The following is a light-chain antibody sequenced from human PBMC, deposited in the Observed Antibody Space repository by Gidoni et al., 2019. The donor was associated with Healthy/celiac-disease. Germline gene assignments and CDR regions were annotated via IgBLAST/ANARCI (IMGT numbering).Light chain of an antibody. J-gene: IGKJ1*01. CDR3: QQYNSYPWT. CDR2: KAS. Sequence: DIQMPQSPSTLSASVGDRVTITCRASQSISSWLAWYQQKPGKAPKLLIYKASSLESGVPSRCSGSGSVTEFTLTISSLQPDDFATYYCQQYNSYPWTFGQGTKVEIK. CDR1: QSISSW. V-gene: IGKV1-5*03.